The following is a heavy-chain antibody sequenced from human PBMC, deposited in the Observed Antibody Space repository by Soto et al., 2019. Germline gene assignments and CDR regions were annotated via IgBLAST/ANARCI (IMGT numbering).Heavy chain of an antibody. Sequence: GGSMKGSRQASGYTLTTYPVHWVRQAPGQRLEWIGWINGGKGNTKFSQKFQGRVTITRDTPASTAYMELSSLRSEDTAVYYCAIQSGGVVYWGQGTLVTSPQ. V-gene: IGHV1-3*01. CDR3: AIQSGGVVY. CDR2: INGGKGNT. J-gene: IGHJ4*02. CDR1: GYTLTTYP. D-gene: IGHD5-12*01.